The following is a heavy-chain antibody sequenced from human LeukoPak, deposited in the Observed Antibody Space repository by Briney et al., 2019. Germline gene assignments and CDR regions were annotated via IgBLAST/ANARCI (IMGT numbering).Heavy chain of an antibody. CDR2: IYYSGST. D-gene: IGHD6-13*01. Sequence: KPSETLSFTCTVSGGSISSSSYYLGWIRQPPGKGLEWIGSIYYSGSTYYNPSLKSRVTISVDMSKNQFSLKLSSVTAADTAVYYCASGIAAAGTNYYYGMDVWGQGTTVTVAS. CDR1: GGSISSSSYY. CDR3: ASGIAAAGTNYYYGMDV. J-gene: IGHJ6*02. V-gene: IGHV4-39*01.